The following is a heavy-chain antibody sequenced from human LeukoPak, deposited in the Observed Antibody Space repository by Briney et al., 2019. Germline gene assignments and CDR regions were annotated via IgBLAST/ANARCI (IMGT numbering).Heavy chain of an antibody. J-gene: IGHJ4*02. CDR2: IWYDGSNK. D-gene: IGHD3-22*01. CDR1: GFTFSSYG. V-gene: IGHV3-33*01. Sequence: GGSLRLSCAASGFTFSSYGMRWVRQAPGKGLEGVAVIWYDGSNKYYADSVKGRFTISRDNSKNTLYLQMNSLRAEDTAVYYCAREQDYYYDSSGYYSWGQGTLVTVSS. CDR3: AREQDYYYDSSGYYS.